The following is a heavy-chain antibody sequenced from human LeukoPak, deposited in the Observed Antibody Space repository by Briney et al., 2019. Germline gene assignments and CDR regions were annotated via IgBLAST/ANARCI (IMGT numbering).Heavy chain of an antibody. Sequence: GGSLRLSCAASGFTFSSYAMSWVRQAPGKGLEWVSAISGSGGSTYYADSVKGRFTISRDNSKNTLYLQMNSLRAEDTAVYYCAKDMRQQLGPPRVFDYWGQGTLVTVSS. CDR1: GFTFSSYA. J-gene: IGHJ4*02. V-gene: IGHV3-23*01. CDR3: AKDMRQQLGPPRVFDY. D-gene: IGHD6-13*01. CDR2: ISGSGGST.